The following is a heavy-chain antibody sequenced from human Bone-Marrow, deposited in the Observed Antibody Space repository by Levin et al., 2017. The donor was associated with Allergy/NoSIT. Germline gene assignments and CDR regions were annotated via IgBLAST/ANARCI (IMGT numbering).Heavy chain of an antibody. D-gene: IGHD2-2*01. J-gene: IGHJ6*03. CDR1: GYSFTSYW. V-gene: IGHV5-51*01. Sequence: GESLKISCKGSGYSFTSYWIGWVRQMPGKGLEWMGIIYPGDSDTRYSPSFQGQVTISADKSISTAYLQWSSLKASDTAMYYCARLAVHISSTSCYAISRSDYYYYYMDVWGKGTTVTVSS. CDR3: ARLAVHISSTSCYAISRSDYYYYYMDV. CDR2: IYPGDSDT.